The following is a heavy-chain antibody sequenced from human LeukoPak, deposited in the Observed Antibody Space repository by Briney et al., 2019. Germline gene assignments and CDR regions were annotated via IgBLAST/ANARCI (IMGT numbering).Heavy chain of an antibody. CDR2: IKQDGSEK. D-gene: IGHD3-16*01. CDR1: GFTFSSYW. CDR3: VRDGGAAQFDY. V-gene: IGHV3-7*04. Sequence: PGGSVTLSCAASGFTFSSYWKTWVRQAPGKGLEWVANIKQDGSEKNYVDSVKGRFTISRDNAKNSLYLQMNSLRAEDTAVFYCVRDGGAAQFDYWGQGNLVTVSS. J-gene: IGHJ4*02.